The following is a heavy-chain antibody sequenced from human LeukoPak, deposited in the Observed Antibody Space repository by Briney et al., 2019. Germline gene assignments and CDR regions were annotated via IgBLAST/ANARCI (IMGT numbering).Heavy chain of an antibody. V-gene: IGHV3-74*01. CDR1: GLTFSSDS. CDR3: ARNRDGLGL. Sequence: GGSLRLSCAASGLTFSSDSMVWVRQAPGKGLVWVSYINADGTSTTYADSVKGRFTISRDNAKKTVYLQMNSLTSEDTAVYYCARNRDGLGLWGLGTLVTVSS. CDR2: INADGTST. D-gene: IGHD3-16*01. J-gene: IGHJ4*02.